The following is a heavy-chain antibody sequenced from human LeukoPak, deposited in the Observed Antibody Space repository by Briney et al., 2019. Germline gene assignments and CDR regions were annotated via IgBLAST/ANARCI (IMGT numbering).Heavy chain of an antibody. D-gene: IGHD6-13*01. CDR1: GYTFTSYD. V-gene: IGHV1-8*01. CDR2: MNPNSGNT. J-gene: IGHJ5*02. Sequence: VASVKVSCKASGYTFTSYDINWVRQATGQGLEWMGWMNPNSGNTGYAQKFQGRVTMTRNTSISTAYMELSSLRSEDTAVYYCARARARIAAAGTIWFDPWGQGTLVAVSS. CDR3: ARARARIAAAGTIWFDP.